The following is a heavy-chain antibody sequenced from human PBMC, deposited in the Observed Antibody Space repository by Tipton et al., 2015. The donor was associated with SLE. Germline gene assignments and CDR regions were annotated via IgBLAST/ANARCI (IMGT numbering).Heavy chain of an antibody. CDR1: GGSIRSSSYY. J-gene: IGHJ3*02. CDR3: ASDGGGYGSFDI. CDR2: MYYSGTT. D-gene: IGHD3-22*01. Sequence: TLSITCTVSGGSIRSSSYYWGWIRQPPGKGLEWIGSMYYSGTTYYNPSLKSRVTVSIDTPNNQFPLNLTSVTAADTAVYYCASDGGGYGSFDIWGHGTVVTVSS. V-gene: IGHV4-39*06.